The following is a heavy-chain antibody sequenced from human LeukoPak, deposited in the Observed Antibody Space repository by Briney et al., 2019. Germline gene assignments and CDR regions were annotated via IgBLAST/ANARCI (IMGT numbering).Heavy chain of an antibody. J-gene: IGHJ4*02. V-gene: IGHV3-30*02. D-gene: IGHD1-26*01. CDR1: GFTFSSYG. CDR3: AKDESWELLGSPPSD. CDR2: IRYDGSNK. Sequence: GGSLRLSCAASGFTFSSYGMHWVRQAPGKGLEWVAFIRYDGSNKYYADSVKGRFTISRDNSKNTLYLQMNSLRAEDTAVYYCAKDESWELLGSPPSDWGQGTLVTVSS.